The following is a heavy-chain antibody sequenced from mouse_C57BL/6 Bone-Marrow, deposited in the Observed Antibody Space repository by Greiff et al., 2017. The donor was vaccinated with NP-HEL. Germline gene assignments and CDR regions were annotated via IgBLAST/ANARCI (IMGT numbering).Heavy chain of an antibody. D-gene: IGHD1-1*01. Sequence: QVQLQQPGTELVKPGASVKLSCKASGYTFTSYWMRWVKQRPGQGLEWIGDINPSNGGTNYNEKFKSKATLTVDKSSSTAYMQLSSLTSEDSAVYYGARYGGSYNAGVAYWGQGTRITVSA. CDR2: INPSNGGT. J-gene: IGHJ3*01. CDR3: ARYGGSYNAGVAY. CDR1: GYTFTSYW. V-gene: IGHV1-53*01.